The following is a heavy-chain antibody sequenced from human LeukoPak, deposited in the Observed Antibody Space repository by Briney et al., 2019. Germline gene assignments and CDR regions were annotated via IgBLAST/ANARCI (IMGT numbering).Heavy chain of an antibody. CDR1: GGSISSYY. CDR2: IDYSGTT. CDR3: ARDSPWGSGVDH. V-gene: IGHV4-59*01. D-gene: IGHD1-26*01. J-gene: IGHJ4*02. Sequence: PSETLSLTCTISGGSISSYYWSWIRQPPGKGLEWIGYIDYSGTTNYHPSLKSRVTISLDTSKNQFSLKLSSVTAADTAVYYCARDSPWGSGVDHWGQRTLVTVSS.